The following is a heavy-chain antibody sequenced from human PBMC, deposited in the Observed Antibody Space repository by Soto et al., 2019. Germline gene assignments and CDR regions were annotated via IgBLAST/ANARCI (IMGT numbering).Heavy chain of an antibody. CDR1: GGTFNSYA. CDR3: ASHWGQAKRYYYYGMDV. J-gene: IGHJ6*02. Sequence: QVQLVQSGAEVKKPGSSVKVSCKASGGTFNSYAISWVRQAPGQGLEWMGGIIPIFGTAAYAQKFQGRITITADETTSTAYMELSSLRSEDTAVYYCASHWGQAKRYYYYGMDVWGQGTTVTVSS. CDR2: IIPIFGTA. V-gene: IGHV1-69*12. D-gene: IGHD7-27*01.